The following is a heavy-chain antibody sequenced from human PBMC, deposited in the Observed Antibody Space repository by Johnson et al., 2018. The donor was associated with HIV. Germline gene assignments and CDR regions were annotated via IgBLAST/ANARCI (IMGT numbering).Heavy chain of an antibody. CDR1: GFTVSSNY. CDR2: IYSGGST. CDR3: ASSEYGDYLLDATFDI. D-gene: IGHD4-17*01. J-gene: IGHJ3*02. V-gene: IGHV3-53*01. Sequence: VQLVESGGGLIQPGGSLRLSCAVSGFTVSSNYMSWVRQAPGKGLEWVSVIYSGGSTYYADSVKGRFTISRDNSKNTLYLQMNSLRAEDTAVYYCASSEYGDYLLDATFDIWGQGTMVTVSS.